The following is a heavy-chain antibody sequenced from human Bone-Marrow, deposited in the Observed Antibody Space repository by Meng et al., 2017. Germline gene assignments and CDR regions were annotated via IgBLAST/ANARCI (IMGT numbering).Heavy chain of an antibody. CDR3: ARHAVAGNFDY. J-gene: IGHJ4*02. CDR2: IYHSGNT. V-gene: IGHV4-4*02. Sequence: ELQESGPALVNPSGTLSLTCSVSGDSISRSNWWSWVRQPPGKGLEWIGEIYHSGNTNYNASLKSRVTLSIDKSKNQFSLMLSSVTAADTAVYYCARHAVAGNFDYWGQGTLVTVSS. D-gene: IGHD6-19*01. CDR1: GDSISRSNW.